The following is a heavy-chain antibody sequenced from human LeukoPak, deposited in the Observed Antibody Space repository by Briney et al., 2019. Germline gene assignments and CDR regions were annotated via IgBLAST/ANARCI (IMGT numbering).Heavy chain of an antibody. CDR1: GGSIINSNW. CDR2: IDHSGST. Sequence: PSETLSLTCAVSGGSIINSNWWSWVRQPPGKGLEWIGEIDHSGSTSYNPSLKSRVTMSVDRSQNQFSLRLSTVTAADTAVYYCARELWFGESPSWGQGTLVTVSS. V-gene: IGHV4-4*02. CDR3: ARELWFGESPS. D-gene: IGHD3-10*01. J-gene: IGHJ4*02.